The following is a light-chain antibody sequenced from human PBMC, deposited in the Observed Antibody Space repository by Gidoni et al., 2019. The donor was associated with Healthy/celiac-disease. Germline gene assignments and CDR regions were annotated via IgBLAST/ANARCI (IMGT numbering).Light chain of an antibody. CDR2: GNS. J-gene: IGLJ1*01. V-gene: IGLV1-40*01. CDR1: SFTTGAGYD. CDR3: QSYDSSLSGLYV. Sequence: QSALTPPPSASGAPGPMVTISCTVSSFTTGAGYDVHWYQPRPGTAPNLLIYGNSNRPSGVPDRVSGSKSGTSASLAITGLQAEEEADYYCQSYDSSLSGLYVFGTGTKVTVL.